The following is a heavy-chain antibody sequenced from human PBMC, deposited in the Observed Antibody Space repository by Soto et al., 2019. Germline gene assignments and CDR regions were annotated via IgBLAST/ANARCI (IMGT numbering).Heavy chain of an antibody. Sequence: EVQLLESGGGLVQPGGSLRLSCAASGFTFSSYAMSWVRQAPGKGLEWVSSISASAGSTYYADSVKSRFTISRDNSKSTLNLQMSSLRAEDTAVYYCAQHQLGMRSYGYDAFDISGQGTMVTVSS. D-gene: IGHD5-18*01. CDR1: GFTFSSYA. V-gene: IGHV3-23*01. J-gene: IGHJ3*02. CDR2: ISASAGST. CDR3: AQHQLGMRSYGYDAFDI.